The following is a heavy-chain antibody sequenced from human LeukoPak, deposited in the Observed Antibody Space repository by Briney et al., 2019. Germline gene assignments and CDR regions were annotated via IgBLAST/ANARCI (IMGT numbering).Heavy chain of an antibody. CDR3: ARDYYDILTGYHYYFDY. J-gene: IGHJ4*02. CDR1: GYTFTNYG. D-gene: IGHD3-9*01. CDR2: ISGYNGYT. V-gene: IGHV1-18*01. Sequence: ASVKVSCKTSGYTFTNYGISWVRQAPGQGLEWMGWISGYNGYTNYAQKLQGRVTMTTDTSTSTAYMELRSLRSDDTAVYYCARDYYDILTGYHYYFDYWGQGTLVTVSS.